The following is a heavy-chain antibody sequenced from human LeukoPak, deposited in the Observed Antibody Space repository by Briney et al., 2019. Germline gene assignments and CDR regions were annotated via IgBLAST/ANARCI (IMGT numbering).Heavy chain of an antibody. J-gene: IGHJ4*02. CDR3: ARGLGTVRADY. CDR2: IIPIFGTA. CDR1: GGTFSSYA. D-gene: IGHD5-18*01. V-gene: IGHV1-69*05. Sequence: SVKVSCKASGGTFSSYAISWVRQAPGQGLEWMGGIIPIFGTANYAQKFQGRVTMTRDTSISTAYMELSRLRSDDTAVYYCARGLGTVRADYWGQGTLVTVSS.